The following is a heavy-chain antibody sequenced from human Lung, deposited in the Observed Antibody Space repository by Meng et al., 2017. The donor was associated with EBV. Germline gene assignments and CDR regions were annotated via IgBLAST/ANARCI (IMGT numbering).Heavy chain of an antibody. CDR2: IYYSGST. D-gene: IGHD5-18*01. Sequence: QVQLQGSGPGMVKPSQTLSLPCTVSGGSISSGGHYWSWIRQHPGKGLEWIGYIYYSGSTYYNPSLKSLVSISVDTSNNQFSLKLSSVTAADTAVYYCARAVDTGYFDYWGQGTLVTVSS. CDR1: GGSISSGGHY. CDR3: ARAVDTGYFDY. V-gene: IGHV4-31*01. J-gene: IGHJ4*02.